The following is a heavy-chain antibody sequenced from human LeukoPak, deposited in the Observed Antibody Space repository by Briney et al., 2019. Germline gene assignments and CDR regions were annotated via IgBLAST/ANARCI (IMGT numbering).Heavy chain of an antibody. Sequence: GSLRLFCAACGFGFSSYAMRWVRQAPGKGLEGVSAISGSGGSTYYADSVKGRFTISRDNSKNTLYLQMNSLRAEDTAVYYCAKVDTMIVVVIAFDYWGQGTLVTVSS. CDR3: AKVDTMIVVVIAFDY. CDR1: GFGFSSYA. J-gene: IGHJ4*02. CDR2: ISGSGGST. D-gene: IGHD3-22*01. V-gene: IGHV3-23*01.